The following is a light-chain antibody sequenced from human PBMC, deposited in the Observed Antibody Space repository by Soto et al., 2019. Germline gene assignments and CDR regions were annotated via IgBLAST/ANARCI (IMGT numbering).Light chain of an antibody. CDR3: QHYNNWPPWT. J-gene: IGKJ1*01. Sequence: EIVMTQSPATLSVSPGERATLSCRASQSVSSNLAWYQQKPDQAPRLLIYGAFTRATGIPARFSGSGSGTEFTLTISSLQSEDFAVYYCQHYNNWPPWTFGQGTKVEIK. CDR2: GAF. V-gene: IGKV3-15*01. CDR1: QSVSSN.